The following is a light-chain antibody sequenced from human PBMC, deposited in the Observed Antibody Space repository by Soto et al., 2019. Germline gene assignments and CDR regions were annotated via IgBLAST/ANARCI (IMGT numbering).Light chain of an antibody. V-gene: IGLV3-1*01. CDR1: KLGDKY. Sequence: SYELTQPPSVSVSPGQTASITSSGDKLGDKYICWYQQKPGQSPVLVIYQDTKRPSGIPERFSGSNSGKTATLTISGTQAMDEADYYCQAWDSSADNYVFGTGTKLTVL. J-gene: IGLJ1*01. CDR2: QDT. CDR3: QAWDSSADNYV.